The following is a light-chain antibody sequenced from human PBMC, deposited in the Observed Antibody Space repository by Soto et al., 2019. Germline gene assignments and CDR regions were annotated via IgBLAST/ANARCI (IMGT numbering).Light chain of an antibody. CDR2: DVS. CDR3: HSYSSSSTPYV. CDR1: SSDVGGYNY. V-gene: IGLV2-14*01. Sequence: QSALTQPASVSGSPGQSITFSCTGTSSDVGGYNYVSWYQQPPGKAPKLLIYDVSNRPSGVSNRFSGSKSGNTASLTISGLQAEDEADYYCHSYSSSSTPYVFGTGTKLTVL. J-gene: IGLJ1*01.